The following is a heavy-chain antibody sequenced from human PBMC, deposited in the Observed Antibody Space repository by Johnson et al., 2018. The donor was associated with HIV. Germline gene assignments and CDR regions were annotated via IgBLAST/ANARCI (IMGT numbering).Heavy chain of an antibody. J-gene: IGHJ3*02. D-gene: IGHD4-23*01. V-gene: IGHV3-13*01. CDR1: GFTFSSYD. CDR2: IGTAGDT. CDR3: VRAERVVTPGGAAFDI. Sequence: EVHLVESGGGLLQPGGPLRLSCAASGFTFSSYDMHWVRQATGKGLEWVSAIGTAGDTYYPGSVKGRFTISRENAKNSLYLQMNSLRAGDTAVYYCVRAERVVTPGGAAFDIWGQGTMVTVSS.